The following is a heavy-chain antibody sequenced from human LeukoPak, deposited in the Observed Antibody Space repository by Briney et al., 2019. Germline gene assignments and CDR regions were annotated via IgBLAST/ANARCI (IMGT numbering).Heavy chain of an antibody. CDR1: GLIFSNAW. CDR3: TTVTLQWELLPDDSYGMDV. D-gene: IGHD1-26*01. V-gene: IGHV3-15*01. Sequence: GGSLRLSCAASGLIFSNAWMTWVRQAPGKGLEWVGRIKTKTEGGTTDYAAPVKGRFAISRDDSKNTLYLQMNSLKTEDTAVYYCTTVTLQWELLPDDSYGMDVWGQGTTVTVSS. J-gene: IGHJ6*02. CDR2: IKTKTEGGTT.